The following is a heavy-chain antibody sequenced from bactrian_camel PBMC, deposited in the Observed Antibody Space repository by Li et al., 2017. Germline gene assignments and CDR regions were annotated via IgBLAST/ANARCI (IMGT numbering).Heavy chain of an antibody. Sequence: QLVESGGGLVQPGGSLRLSCAASGFTSGFTFSRYHMNWVRQGPGKRLEWVAGIVSGSDITAYADSVKGRFTISRDYAKNMLYLQLDTLKFEDTATYYCTKHPDGGWNYGMDYWGKGTQVTVS. CDR2: IVSGSDIT. CDR1: GFTSGFTFSRYH. D-gene: IGHD7*01. J-gene: IGHJ7*01. V-gene: IGHV3S40*01.